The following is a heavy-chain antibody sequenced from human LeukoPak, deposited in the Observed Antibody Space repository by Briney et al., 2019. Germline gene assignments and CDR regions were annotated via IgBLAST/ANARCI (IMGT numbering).Heavy chain of an antibody. CDR3: ARDLADY. Sequence: PGGSLRLSCAASGFXFSSYWISWVRQAPGKGLEWVANIKQDGSEKYYVDSVKGRFTISRDNARNSLYLQMNSLRAEDTAFYYCARDLADYWGQGTLVTVSS. V-gene: IGHV3-7*05. J-gene: IGHJ4*02. CDR1: GFXFSSYW. CDR2: IKQDGSEK.